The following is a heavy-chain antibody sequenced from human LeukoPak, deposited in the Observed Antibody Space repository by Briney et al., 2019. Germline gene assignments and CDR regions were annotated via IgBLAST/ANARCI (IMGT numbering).Heavy chain of an antibody. CDR3: ARASVDIVVVPAANSRFIYYYYMDV. D-gene: IGHD2-2*03. CDR1: GGSFSGYY. Sequence: SETLSLTCAVYGGSFSGYYWSWIRQPPGKGLEWIGEINHSGSTNYNPSLKSRVTISVDTSKNQFSLKLSSVTAADTAVYYCARASVDIVVVPAANSRFIYYYYMDVWGKGTTVTISS. CDR2: INHSGST. J-gene: IGHJ6*03. V-gene: IGHV4-34*01.